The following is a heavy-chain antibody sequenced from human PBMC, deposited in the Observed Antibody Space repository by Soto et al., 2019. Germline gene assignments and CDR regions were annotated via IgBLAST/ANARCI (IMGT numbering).Heavy chain of an antibody. D-gene: IGHD3-9*01. CDR3: ARIDRVNYYYGMDV. CDR1: GFTVSSNY. J-gene: IGHJ6*02. V-gene: IGHV3-53*01. CDR2: IYSGGST. Sequence: EVQLVESGGGLIQPGGSLRLSCAASGFTVSSNYMSWVRQAPGKRLEWVSVIYSGGSTYYADSVKGRFTISRDNSKNTLYLQMNSLRAEDTAVYYCARIDRVNYYYGMDVWGQGTTVTVSS.